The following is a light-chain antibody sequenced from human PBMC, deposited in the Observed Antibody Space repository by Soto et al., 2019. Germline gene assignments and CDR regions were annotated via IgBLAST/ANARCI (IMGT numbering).Light chain of an antibody. J-gene: IGKJ2*01. V-gene: IGKV3-11*01. CDR1: QSASSY. CDR3: QQRSNWPYT. Sequence: EIVLTQSPATLSLSPGERATLSCRASQSASSYLAWYQQKPGQAPRLLIYDASNRATGTPARFSGSGSGTDFTLTISSLEPEDFAVYYCQQRSNWPYTFGQGTKLEIK. CDR2: DAS.